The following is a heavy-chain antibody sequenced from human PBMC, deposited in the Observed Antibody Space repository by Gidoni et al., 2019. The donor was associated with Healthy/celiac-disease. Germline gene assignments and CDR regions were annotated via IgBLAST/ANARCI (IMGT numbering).Heavy chain of an antibody. Sequence: QVQLQESGPGLVKPSQTLSLTCTVSGGSIRSGDYYWRWIRQPPGKGLEWIGYIYYSGSTYYNPSLKSRVTISVDTSKNQFSLKLSSVTAADTAVYYCARARALRFLGGWYYHYGMDVWGQGTTVTVSS. CDR1: GGSIRSGDYY. V-gene: IGHV4-30-4*01. J-gene: IGHJ6*02. CDR2: IYYSGST. D-gene: IGHD3-3*01. CDR3: ARARALRFLGGWYYHYGMDV.